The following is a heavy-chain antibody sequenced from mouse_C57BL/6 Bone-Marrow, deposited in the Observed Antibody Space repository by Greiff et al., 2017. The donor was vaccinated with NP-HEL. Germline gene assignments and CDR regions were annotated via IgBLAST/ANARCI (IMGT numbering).Heavy chain of an antibody. V-gene: IGHV1-5*01. CDR1: GYTFTSYW. J-gene: IGHJ4*01. D-gene: IGHD1-1*01. Sequence: EVQLQQSGTVLARPGASVKMSCKTSGYTFTSYWMHWVNQRPGQGLEWIGAIYPGNSDTSYNQKFKGKAKLTAVTSASTAYMELSSLTNEESAVYYCTREEPYGSGHYYAMDYWGQGTSVTVSS. CDR3: TREEPYGSGHYYAMDY. CDR2: IYPGNSDT.